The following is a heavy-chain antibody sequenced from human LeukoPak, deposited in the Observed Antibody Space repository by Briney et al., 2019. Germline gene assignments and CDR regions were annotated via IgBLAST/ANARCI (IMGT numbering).Heavy chain of an antibody. CDR3: ARLSMPTLLLDY. J-gene: IGHJ4*02. CDR2: IYYSGST. Sequence: SGTLSLTCTVSGGSISSYYWSWIRQPPGKGLEWIGYIYYSGSTNYNPSLKSRVTISVDTSKNQFSLKLSSVAAADTAVYYCARLSMPTLLLDYWGQGTLVTVSS. V-gene: IGHV4-59*08. D-gene: IGHD2/OR15-2a*01. CDR1: GGSISSYY.